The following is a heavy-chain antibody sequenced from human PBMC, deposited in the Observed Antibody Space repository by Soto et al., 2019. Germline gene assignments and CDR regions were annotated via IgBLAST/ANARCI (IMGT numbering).Heavy chain of an antibody. V-gene: IGHV1-2*04. CDR2: INPNSGGT. J-gene: IGHJ6*03. CDR3: ARGANIAARPGYYYYYMDV. Sequence: QVPLVQSGAEVKKPGASVKVSCKASGYTFTGYYMHWVRQAPGQGLEWMGWINPNSGGTNYAQKFQGWVTMTRDTSISTAYMELSRLRSDDTDVYYCARGANIAARPGYYYYYMDVWGKGTTVTVSS. D-gene: IGHD6-6*01. CDR1: GYTFTGYY.